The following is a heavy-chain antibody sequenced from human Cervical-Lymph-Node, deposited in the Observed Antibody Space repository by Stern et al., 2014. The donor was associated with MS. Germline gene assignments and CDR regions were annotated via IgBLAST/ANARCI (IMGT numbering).Heavy chain of an antibody. J-gene: IGHJ4*02. CDR1: GGTFNNYA. CDR2: IIPLLGTS. D-gene: IGHD3-16*01. Sequence: MPLEASGAEVKQPGSSVRVSCRDSGGTFNNYAIAWVRQAPGQGLEWLGGIIPLLGTSTHAQIFQGRLTNHAHDPSTVHMELSGLTSDDTAVYYCARDRSMGVTPFFDYWGQGTLVTVSS. V-gene: IGHV1-69*01. CDR3: ARDRSMGVTPFFDY.